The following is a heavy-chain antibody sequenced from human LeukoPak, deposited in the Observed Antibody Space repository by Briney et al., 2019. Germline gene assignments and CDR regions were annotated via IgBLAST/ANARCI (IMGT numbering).Heavy chain of an antibody. CDR3: ARAIRYISGSSWFDY. V-gene: IGHV1-69*13. Sequence: SVKVSCKASGGTFSSYAISWVRQAPGQGLEWMGGIIPIFGAPNYAQKFQGRVTITADESTSTAYMELSSLRSDDTAVYYCARAIRYISGSSWFDYWGQGTLVTVSA. CDR1: GGTFSSYA. CDR2: IIPIFGAP. D-gene: IGHD6-13*01. J-gene: IGHJ4*02.